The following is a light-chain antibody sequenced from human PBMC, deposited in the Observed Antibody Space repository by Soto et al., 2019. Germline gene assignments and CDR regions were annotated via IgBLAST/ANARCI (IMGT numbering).Light chain of an antibody. CDR1: GHDVGAYNY. V-gene: IGLV2-11*01. CDR3: CSYAGGYTYL. CDR2: GVV. J-gene: IGLJ1*01. Sequence: QSVLTQPRSVSGSPGQSGTISCTGTGHDVGAYNYVSWYQQHPGRPPKLLIYGVVRWPSGVPDRFSGSKSGNTASLTISGLQAEDEADYFCCSYAGGYTYLFGTWTKVTVL.